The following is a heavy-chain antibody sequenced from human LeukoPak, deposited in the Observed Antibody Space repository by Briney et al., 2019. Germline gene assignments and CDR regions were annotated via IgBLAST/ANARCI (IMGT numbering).Heavy chain of an antibody. CDR3: ARANDYSKNFDY. Sequence: PSETLSLTCAVYGGSFSGYYWSWIRQPPGKGLEWIGEINHSGSTNYNPSLKSRVTTSVDTSKNQFSLKLSSVTAADTAVYYCARANDYSKNFDYWGQGTLVTVSS. CDR2: INHSGST. V-gene: IGHV4-34*01. CDR1: GGSFSGYY. J-gene: IGHJ4*02. D-gene: IGHD5-12*01.